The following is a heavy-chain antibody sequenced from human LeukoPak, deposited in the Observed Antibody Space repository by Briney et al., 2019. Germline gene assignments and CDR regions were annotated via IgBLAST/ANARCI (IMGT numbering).Heavy chain of an antibody. J-gene: IGHJ6*02. D-gene: IGHD2-15*01. Sequence: SVKVSCKASGFTFTSSAVQWVRQARGQRLEWIGWIVVGSGNTNYAQNFHERVTITRDMSTGTAYMELSSLRSEDTAVYYCAADSGYCSGVSCYSYYYYAMMSGAKGPRSPSP. CDR2: IVVGSGNT. CDR3: AADSGYCSGVSCYSYYYYAMMS. CDR1: GFTFTSSA. V-gene: IGHV1-58*01.